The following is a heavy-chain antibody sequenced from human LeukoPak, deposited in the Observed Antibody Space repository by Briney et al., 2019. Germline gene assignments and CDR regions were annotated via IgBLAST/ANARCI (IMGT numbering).Heavy chain of an antibody. J-gene: IGHJ4*02. CDR1: GYSFTSYW. Sequence: GEPLKISCKGSGYSFTSYWIGWVRQMPGKGLEWMGIIYPGDSNTRYSPSFQGQVTISADKSISTAYLQWSSLKASDTAIFYCARPLSSGWSDGFDYWGQGTLVTVSS. V-gene: IGHV5-51*01. D-gene: IGHD6-19*01. CDR3: ARPLSSGWSDGFDY. CDR2: IYPGDSNT.